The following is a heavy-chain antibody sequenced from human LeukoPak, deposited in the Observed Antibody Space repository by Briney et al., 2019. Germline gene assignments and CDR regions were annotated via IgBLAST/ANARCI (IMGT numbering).Heavy chain of an antibody. CDR1: GLTFNNYA. D-gene: IGHD3-16*01. J-gene: IGHJ6*02. V-gene: IGHV3-23*01. CDR3: ATSWGPDTSAFRWGRDGMDV. Sequence: GGSLRLSCAVSGLTFNNYAMSWVRQAPGKGLEWVSAISKSGDHTYYAASAKGRFTIYRDNSKNTQYLQMISLRAEDTAVHYCATSWGPDTSAFRWGRDGMDVWGQGTTVIVS. CDR2: ISKSGDHT.